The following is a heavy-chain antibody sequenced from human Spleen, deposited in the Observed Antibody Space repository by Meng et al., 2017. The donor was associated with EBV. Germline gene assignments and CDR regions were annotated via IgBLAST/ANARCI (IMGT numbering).Heavy chain of an antibody. V-gene: IGHV1-24*01. CDR1: GFPLTDLA. CDR2: IDPEDGAT. D-gene: IGHD5-24*01. CDR3: ATGATTVSDGFNR. J-gene: IGHJ5*02. Sequence: VQAVYSGAAVKKPGASVKLACKGSGFPLTDLAMNWVRQVPGKGLEWMGSIDPEDGATIYSQTFQGRVTMTEDTSTNTGYLELSRLRSEDTAVYYCATGATTVSDGFNRWGQGTLVTVSS.